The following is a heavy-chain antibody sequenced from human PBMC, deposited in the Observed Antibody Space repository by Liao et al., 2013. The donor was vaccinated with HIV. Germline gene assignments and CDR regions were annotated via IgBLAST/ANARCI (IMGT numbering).Heavy chain of an antibody. CDR3: ARSPWVDCGGDCDIYWHFDL. V-gene: IGHV4-61*02. CDR1: VGSINTTLYY. J-gene: IGHJ2*01. CDR2: INASGRT. Sequence: QVQLQESGPGLVKPSETLSLTCTVSVGSINTTLYYWSWIRQPAGKGLEWIGRQPAEKGLEWIGRINASGRTNYNPSLKSRVTMSVDTSKNQFSLKLTSVTAADTAVYYCARSPWVDCGGDCDIYWHFDLWGRGTLVSVSS. D-gene: IGHD2-21*01.